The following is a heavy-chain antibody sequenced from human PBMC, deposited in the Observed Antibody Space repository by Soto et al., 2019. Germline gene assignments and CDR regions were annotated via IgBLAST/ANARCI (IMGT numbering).Heavy chain of an antibody. Sequence: GTSVKVSCKASGYTFTSYGISWVRQAPGQGLEWMGWISAYNGNTNYAQKLQGRVTMTTDTSTSTAYMELRSLRSDDTAVYYCARDPTGYCSSTSCPSWGFDPWGQGTLVTVSS. CDR1: GYTFTSYG. V-gene: IGHV1-18*01. CDR2: ISAYNGNT. J-gene: IGHJ5*02. D-gene: IGHD2-2*01. CDR3: ARDPTGYCSSTSCPSWGFDP.